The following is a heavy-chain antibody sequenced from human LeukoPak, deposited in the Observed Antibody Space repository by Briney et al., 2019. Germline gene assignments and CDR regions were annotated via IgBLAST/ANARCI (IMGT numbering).Heavy chain of an antibody. J-gene: IGHJ5*02. D-gene: IGHD3-22*01. Sequence: SQTLSLTCTVSGGSISSGSYYWSWIRQPAGKGLEWIGRIYTSGSTNYNPSLKSRVTISVDTSKNQFSLKLSSVTAADAAVYYCARGEETYYYDKGIGAWGQGTLVTVSS. CDR2: IYTSGST. V-gene: IGHV4-61*02. CDR3: ARGEETYYYDKGIGA. CDR1: GGSISSGSYY.